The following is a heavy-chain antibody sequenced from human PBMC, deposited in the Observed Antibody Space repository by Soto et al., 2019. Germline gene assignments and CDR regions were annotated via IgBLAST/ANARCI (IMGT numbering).Heavy chain of an antibody. Sequence: QVQLQESGPGLVRPSETLSLTCTVSGGSISSYYWSWIRQSPGKGLEWIGYMDYSGSTDYNPSLKSRVTISVDTSKNHFYLKLSSVTAADTAVYYCARLSSSTRNWFDPWGQGTLVTVSS. J-gene: IGHJ5*02. CDR2: MDYSGST. V-gene: IGHV4-59*08. CDR3: ARLSSSTRNWFDP. D-gene: IGHD6-6*01. CDR1: GGSISSYY.